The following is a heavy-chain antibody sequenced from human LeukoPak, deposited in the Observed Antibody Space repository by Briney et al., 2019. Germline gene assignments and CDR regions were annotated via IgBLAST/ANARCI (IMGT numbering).Heavy chain of an antibody. CDR3: TRERLSSTYYCDSCGYYY. CDR1: GFTFSSYW. J-gene: IGHJ4*02. D-gene: IGHD3-22*01. Sequence: GGSLRHSCAASGFTFSSYWMHWVRQAPGKGLVWVSRINTDGSTTSYADSVKGRFTISRDNAKNTLYLQMNSLRAEDTAVYYCTRERLSSTYYCDSCGYYYWGQGTLVTVSS. V-gene: IGHV3-74*01. CDR2: INTDGSTT.